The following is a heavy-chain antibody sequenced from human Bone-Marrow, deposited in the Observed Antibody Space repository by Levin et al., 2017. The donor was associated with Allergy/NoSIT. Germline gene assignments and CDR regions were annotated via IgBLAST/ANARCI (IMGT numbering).Heavy chain of an antibody. CDR3: ARGRSDVVVVAANYYYYMDV. D-gene: IGHD2-15*01. V-gene: IGHV3-53*01. CDR2: IYSGGST. Sequence: GESLKISCAASGFTVSSHYMSWVRQAPGKGLEWVSVIYSGGSTYYADSVKGRFTISRDNSKNTLYLPMNSLRAEDTAVYYCARGRSDVVVVAANYYYYMDVWGKGTTVTVSS. J-gene: IGHJ6*03. CDR1: GFTVSSHY.